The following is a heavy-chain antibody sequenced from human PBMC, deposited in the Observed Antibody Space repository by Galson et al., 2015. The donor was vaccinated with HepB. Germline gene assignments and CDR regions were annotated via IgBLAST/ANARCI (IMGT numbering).Heavy chain of an antibody. V-gene: IGHV3-33*01. J-gene: IGHJ4*02. D-gene: IGHD3-3*01. CDR3: ARDGGGFYYDFWSGYNVFDY. CDR2: IWYDGSNK. CDR1: GFTFSSYG. Sequence: SLRLSCAASGFTFSSYGMRWVRQAPGKGLEWVAVIWYDGSNKYYADSVKGRFTISRDNSKNTLYLQMNSLRAEDTAVYYCARDGGGFYYDFWSGYNVFDYWGQGTLVTVSP.